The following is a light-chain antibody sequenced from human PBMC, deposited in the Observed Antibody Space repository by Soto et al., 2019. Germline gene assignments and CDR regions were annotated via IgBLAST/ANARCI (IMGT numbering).Light chain of an antibody. CDR1: QGISSY. J-gene: IGKJ1*01. CDR2: GAS. CDR3: LQDDHSPWT. V-gene: IGKV1-9*01. Sequence: LTQTPSSLSASVADRVTITCRASQGISSYLAWYQQKPGKAPKLLIYGASTWHSGVPARFSGSGSGTDFTLTISRLEPEDFAVYYCLQDDHSPWTFGQGTKVDIK.